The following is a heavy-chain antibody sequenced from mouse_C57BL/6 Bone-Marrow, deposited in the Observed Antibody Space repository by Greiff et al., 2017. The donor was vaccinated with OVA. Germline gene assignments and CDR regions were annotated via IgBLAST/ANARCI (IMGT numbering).Heavy chain of an antibody. V-gene: IGHV1-82*01. D-gene: IGHD1-1*01. CDR2: IYPGDGDT. Sequence: VQLQQSGPELVKPGASVKISCKASGYAFSSSWMNWVKQRPGKGLEWIGRIYPGDGDTNYNGKFKGKATLTADKSSSTAYMQLSSLTSEDTAVYYCAREGTTVRDWYFDVWGTGTTVTVSS. CDR1: GYAFSSSW. CDR3: AREGTTVRDWYFDV. J-gene: IGHJ1*03.